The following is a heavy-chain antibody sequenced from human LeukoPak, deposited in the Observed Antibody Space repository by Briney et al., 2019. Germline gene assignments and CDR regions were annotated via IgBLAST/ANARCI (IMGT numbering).Heavy chain of an antibody. CDR2: IYYSGST. Sequence: SETLSLTCTVSGGSISSYYWSWIRQPPGKGLEWIGYIYYSGSTNYNPSLKSRVTISVDTSKNQFSLKLSSVTAADTAVYYCARGVYYDSSGYYLGSYDAFDIWGQGTVVTVSS. CDR3: ARGVYYDSSGYYLGSYDAFDI. V-gene: IGHV4-59*01. D-gene: IGHD3-22*01. J-gene: IGHJ3*02. CDR1: GGSISSYY.